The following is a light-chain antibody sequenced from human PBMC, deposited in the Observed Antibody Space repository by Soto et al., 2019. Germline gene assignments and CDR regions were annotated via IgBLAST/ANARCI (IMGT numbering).Light chain of an antibody. CDR1: QSVSSSY. V-gene: IGKV3-20*01. J-gene: IGKJ1*01. CDR2: GAS. Sequence: EIVLTQSPGTLSLSPGERATLSCRASQSVSSSYLAWYQQKPGQAPRLLIYGASSRDTGIPDRFSGSGSGQDFTLTISRLETEDFAVYYCQQYGSSPETFGQGPKVEIK. CDR3: QQYGSSPET.